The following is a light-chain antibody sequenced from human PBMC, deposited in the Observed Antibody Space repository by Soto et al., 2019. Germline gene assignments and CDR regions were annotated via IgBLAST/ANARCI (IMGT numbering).Light chain of an antibody. CDR1: QSVSSSY. V-gene: IGKV3-20*01. CDR2: GAS. CDR3: QQYGSSPPT. Sequence: EIVLTQSPGTLSLSPGERDTLSCRASQSVSSSYLAWYQQKPGQAPRLLIYGASSRATGIPDRFSGSGSGTDFTLTISRLEPEDFAVYYCQQYGSSPPTFGQGTMVDIK. J-gene: IGKJ1*01.